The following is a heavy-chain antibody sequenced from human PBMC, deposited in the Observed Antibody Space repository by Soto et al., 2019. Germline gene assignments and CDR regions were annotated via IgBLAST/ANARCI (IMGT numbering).Heavy chain of an antibody. CDR1: GLTFSSYG. V-gene: IGHV3-30*18. D-gene: IGHD5-12*01. J-gene: IGHJ4*02. CDR3: AKDGYSGYDLFSFDY. CDR2: ISYDGSNK. Sequence: GGSLRLSCAASGLTFSSYGMHWVRQAPGKGLEWVAVISYDGSNKYYADSVKGRFTISRDNAKNTLYLQMNSLRAEDTAVYYCAKDGYSGYDLFSFDYWGQGTLVTVSS.